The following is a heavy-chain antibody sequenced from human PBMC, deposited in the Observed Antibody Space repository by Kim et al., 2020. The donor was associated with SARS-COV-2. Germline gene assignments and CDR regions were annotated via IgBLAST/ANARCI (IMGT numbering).Heavy chain of an antibody. V-gene: IGHV4-30-2*04. D-gene: IGHD3-22*01. J-gene: IGHJ6*02. CDR3: ARMRLLLAIDYYYCMDV. Sequence: LKSRVTISVDTSKNQFSLKLSSVTAADTAVYYCARMRLLLAIDYYYCMDVWGQGTTVTVSS.